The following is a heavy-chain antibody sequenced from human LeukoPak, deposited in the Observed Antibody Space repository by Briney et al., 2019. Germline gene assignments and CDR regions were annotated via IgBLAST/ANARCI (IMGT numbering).Heavy chain of an antibody. J-gene: IGHJ6*02. CDR3: ARYDFDILTGYHRGGMDV. V-gene: IGHV4-59*08. D-gene: IGHD3-9*01. Sequence: SETLSLTCTVSGGSISSYYWSWIRQPPGKGLEWIGYIYSSGSANYNPSLNSRATISVDTSKNQFSLKLRSVTAADTAVYYCARYDFDILTGYHRGGMDVWGQGTTVTVSS. CDR1: GGSISSYY. CDR2: IYSSGSA.